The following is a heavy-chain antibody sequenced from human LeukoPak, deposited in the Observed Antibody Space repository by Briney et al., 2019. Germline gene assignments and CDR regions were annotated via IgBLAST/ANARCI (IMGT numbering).Heavy chain of an antibody. CDR2: ISAYNGDT. J-gene: IGHJ6*02. CDR1: GYTFTRYC. V-gene: IGHV1-18*01. Sequence: ASVKVSCKASGYTFTRYCISWVRQAPAQGLEWMGWISAYNGDTNYAQKLQGRVTLTTDTSTSPAYMELRSLSSDDTAVYYCARADCTSTTCYYYYYGMDVWGQGTTVTVSS. D-gene: IGHD2-2*01. CDR3: ARADCTSTTCYYYYYGMDV.